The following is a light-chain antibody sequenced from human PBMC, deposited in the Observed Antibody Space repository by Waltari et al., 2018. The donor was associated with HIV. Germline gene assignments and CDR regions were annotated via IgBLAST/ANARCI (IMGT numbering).Light chain of an antibody. V-gene: IGLV1-51*01. CDR3: GTWDTSLNAGV. J-gene: IGLJ2*01. Sequence: QSVLPQPPAVSAAPGQKVTISCSGATSNIGNNFAPWYQKLPGTAPKLLIFDNHKRPSGVSDRFSASKSATSATLDITGLHTGDEAEYYCGTWDTSLNAGVFGGGTKVSVL. CDR2: DNH. CDR1: TSNIGNNF.